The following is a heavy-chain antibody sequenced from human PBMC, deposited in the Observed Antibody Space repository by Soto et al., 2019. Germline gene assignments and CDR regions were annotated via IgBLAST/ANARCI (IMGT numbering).Heavy chain of an antibody. CDR2: IYHGEST. V-gene: IGHV4-38-2*01. J-gene: IGHJ5*02. CDR1: GYSISSGYY. CDR3: ARVGPWVPYYYDSSPYTVASWSDP. Sequence: PSETLSLTCAVSGYSISSGYYWGWRRQPAGKGLGWVGSIYHGESTYYNPSLNSRATLAIDMTNNHVPLILNAVAAADTAVYYCARVGPWVPYYYDSSPYTVASWSDPWGQGNLVPVSS. D-gene: IGHD3-22*01.